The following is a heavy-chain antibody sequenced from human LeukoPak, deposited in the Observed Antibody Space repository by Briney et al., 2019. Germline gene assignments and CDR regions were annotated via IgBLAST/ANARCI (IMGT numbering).Heavy chain of an antibody. Sequence: QSGGSLRLSCAASGFTFSTYWMTWVRQAPGKGLEGVSYISSSGSTIYYADSVKGRFTISRDNAKNSLYLQMNSLRAEDTAVYYCARNLRDNYYYYYMDVWGKGTTVTVSS. CDR3: ARNLRDNYYYYYMDV. D-gene: IGHD2-15*01. CDR1: GFTFSTYW. CDR2: ISSSGSTI. J-gene: IGHJ6*03. V-gene: IGHV3-48*04.